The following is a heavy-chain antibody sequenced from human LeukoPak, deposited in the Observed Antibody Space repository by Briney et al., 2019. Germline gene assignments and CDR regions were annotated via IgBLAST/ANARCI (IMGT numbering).Heavy chain of an antibody. CDR2: INPSGGST. J-gene: IGHJ6*03. V-gene: IGHV1-46*01. CDR3: ARNVDIVATIRKAYYYYMDV. Sequence: ASVKVSCKASGYTFTSYYMHWVRQAPGQGLEWMGLINPSGGSTSYAQKFQGRVTMTRDMSTSTVYMELSSLRSEDTAVYYCARNVDIVATIRKAYYYYMDVWGKGTTVTVSS. D-gene: IGHD5-12*01. CDR1: GYTFTSYY.